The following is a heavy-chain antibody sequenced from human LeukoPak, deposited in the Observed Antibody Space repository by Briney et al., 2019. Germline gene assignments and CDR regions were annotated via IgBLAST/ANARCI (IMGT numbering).Heavy chain of an antibody. CDR3: ARHTDQQWLSIDY. CDR1: GGSFSDYY. V-gene: IGHV4-34*01. CDR2: INHSRST. J-gene: IGHJ4*02. D-gene: IGHD6-19*01. Sequence: SETLSLTCAVFGGSFSDYYWSWIRQAPGKGLEWIGEINHSRSTNYNPSLKSRVTISVDASKNQFSLRLSSVTAADTAVYYCARHTDQQWLSIDYWGQGTLVTVSS.